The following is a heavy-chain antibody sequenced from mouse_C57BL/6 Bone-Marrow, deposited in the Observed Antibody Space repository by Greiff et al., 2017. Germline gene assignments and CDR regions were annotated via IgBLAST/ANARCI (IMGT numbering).Heavy chain of an antibody. CDR2: ISSGSSTI. Sequence: EVQLQQSGGGLVKPGGSLKLSCAASGFTFSDYGMHWVRQAPEKGLEWVAYISSGSSTIYYADTVKGRFTISRDNANNTLFLQMTSLRSEDTAMYYCAGDSAALYYYAMDYWGQGTSVTVSS. CDR1: GFTFSDYG. V-gene: IGHV5-17*01. D-gene: IGHD6-1*01. CDR3: AGDSAALYYYAMDY. J-gene: IGHJ4*01.